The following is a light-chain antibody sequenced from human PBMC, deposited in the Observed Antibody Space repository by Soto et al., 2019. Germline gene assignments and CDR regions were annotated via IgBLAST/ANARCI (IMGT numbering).Light chain of an antibody. J-gene: IGLJ1*01. CDR2: EGS. CDR1: SSDVGSSNL. CDR3: CSYAGSRNYI. V-gene: IGLV2-23*01. Sequence: QSVLTQPASVSGSPGQSITSSCTGTSSDVGSSNLVSWYQQRPDKAPKLMIYEGSKRPSGVSNRFSGSKSGNTASLTISGLQTEEEADYYCCSYAGSRNYIFGSGTKVTVL.